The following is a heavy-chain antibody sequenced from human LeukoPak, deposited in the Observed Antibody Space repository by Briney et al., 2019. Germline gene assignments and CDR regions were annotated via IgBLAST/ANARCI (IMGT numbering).Heavy chain of an antibody. CDR3: ARTTEAHSWRTRYYDYYMDV. J-gene: IGHJ6*03. Sequence: SETLSLTCTVSGYSISSGYYWGWIRQPPGKGLEWIGSIYPSGSTYYYPSLKSRVTISLDTSKNQFSLKLSSVTAADTAVYYCARTTEAHSWRTRYYDYYMDVWGEGTTVTVSS. V-gene: IGHV4-38-2*02. CDR2: IYPSGST. CDR1: GYSISSGYY. D-gene: IGHD6-13*01.